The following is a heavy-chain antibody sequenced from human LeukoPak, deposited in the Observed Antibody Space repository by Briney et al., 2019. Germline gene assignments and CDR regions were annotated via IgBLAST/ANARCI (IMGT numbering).Heavy chain of an antibody. CDR1: GFTFSSYE. CDR3: ASTPSPHYDYGDYG. V-gene: IGHV3-48*03. CDR2: ISSSGSTI. D-gene: IGHD4-17*01. Sequence: QTGGSLRLSCAASGFTFSSYEMNWVRQAPGKGLEWVSYISSSGSTIYYADSVKGRFTISRDNAKNSLYLQMNSLRAEDTAVYYCASTPSPHYDYGDYGWGQGTLVTVSS. J-gene: IGHJ4*02.